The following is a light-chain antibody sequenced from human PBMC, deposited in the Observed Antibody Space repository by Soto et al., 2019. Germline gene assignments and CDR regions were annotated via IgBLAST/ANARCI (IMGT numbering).Light chain of an antibody. V-gene: IGKV1-5*03. J-gene: IGKJ1*01. Sequence: DIQMTQSPSTLSASVGDRVTITCRASQSTSSWLAWYQQKPGKAPKILIYKASSLESGVPSRFSGSGSGTEFTLTISSLQPDDFATYYCQQYNTYPWTFGQGTKVEIQ. CDR3: QQYNTYPWT. CDR2: KAS. CDR1: QSTSSW.